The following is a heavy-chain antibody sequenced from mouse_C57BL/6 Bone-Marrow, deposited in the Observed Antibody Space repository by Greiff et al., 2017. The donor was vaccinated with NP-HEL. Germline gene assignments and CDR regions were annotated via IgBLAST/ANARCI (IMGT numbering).Heavy chain of an antibody. J-gene: IGHJ4*01. CDR2: INPNNGGT. CDR3: AQIYYDYDGGSMDY. Sequence: EVQLQQSGPELVKPGASVKMSCKASGYTFTDYNMHWVKQSHGKSLEWIGYINPNNGGTSYNQKFKGKATLTVNKSSSTAYMELRILTSEDSSVYYCAQIYYDYDGGSMDYWRQGTSVTVSS. V-gene: IGHV1-22*01. CDR1: GYTFTDYN. D-gene: IGHD2-4*01.